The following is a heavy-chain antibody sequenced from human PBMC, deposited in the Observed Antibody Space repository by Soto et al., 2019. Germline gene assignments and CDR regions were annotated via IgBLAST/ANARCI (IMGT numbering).Heavy chain of an antibody. CDR1: GFTFSSYA. D-gene: IGHD6-13*01. V-gene: IGHV3-30-3*01. CDR3: ARDLEQLVSFNWFDP. J-gene: IGHJ5*02. CDR2: ISYDGSNK. Sequence: PGGSLRLSCAASGFTFSSYAMHWVRQAPGKGLEWVAVISYDGSNKYYADSVKGRFTLSRDNSKNTLYLQMNSLRAEDTAVYYCARDLEQLVSFNWFDPWGQGTLVTVSS.